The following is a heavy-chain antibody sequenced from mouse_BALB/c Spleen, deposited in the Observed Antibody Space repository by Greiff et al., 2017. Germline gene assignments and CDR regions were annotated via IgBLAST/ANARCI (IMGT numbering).Heavy chain of an antibody. CDR2: ISSGGSYT. CDR1: GFTFSSYA. CDR3: ARVYYGSSNWYFDV. Sequence: EVKVVESGGGLVKPGGSLKLSCAASGFTFSSYAMSWVRQSPEKRLEWVAEISSGGSYTYYPDTVTGRFTISGDNAKNTLYLEMSSLRSEDTAMYYCARVYYGSSNWYFDVWGAGTTVTVSS. D-gene: IGHD1-1*01. V-gene: IGHV5-9-4*01. J-gene: IGHJ1*01.